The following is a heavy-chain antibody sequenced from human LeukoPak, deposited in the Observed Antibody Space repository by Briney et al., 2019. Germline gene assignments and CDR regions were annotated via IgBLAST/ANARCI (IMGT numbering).Heavy chain of an antibody. D-gene: IGHD3-22*01. CDR3: ASNLNHDSGG. V-gene: IGHV3-7*01. CDR2: INPDVSER. CDR1: GCSFSSSC. J-gene: IGHJ4*02. Sequence: PGGSLRLSCAPSGCSFSSSCRTGLRQAPGKGLECVVNINPDVSERYYLDSVKGHYPVSRDHEQTSLYLQMPSLRVDDTATYCCASNLNHDSGGWGKGTLVSVS.